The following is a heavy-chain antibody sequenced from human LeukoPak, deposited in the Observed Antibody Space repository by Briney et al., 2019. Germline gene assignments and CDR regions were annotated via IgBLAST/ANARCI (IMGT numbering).Heavy chain of an antibody. CDR1: GGTFSSYG. CDR3: ATPGGVRVRGVKNYYGMDV. V-gene: IGHV1-69*01. Sequence: SVKVSCKASGGTFSSYGISWVRQAPGQGLEWMGGIIPIFGTANYAQKFQGRVTITADESTSTAYMELSSLRSEDTAVYYCATPGGVRVRGVKNYYGMDVWGKGTTVTVSS. CDR2: IIPIFGTA. J-gene: IGHJ6*04. D-gene: IGHD3-10*01.